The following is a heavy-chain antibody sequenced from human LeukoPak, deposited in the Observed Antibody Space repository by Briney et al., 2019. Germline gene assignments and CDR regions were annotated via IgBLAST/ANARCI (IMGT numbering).Heavy chain of an antibody. V-gene: IGHV4-4*07. CDR3: ARGVVVPAAIRFYYYMDV. CDR2: IYTSGST. CDR1: GGSISSYY. D-gene: IGHD2-2*02. J-gene: IGHJ6*03. Sequence: PSETLSLTCTVSGGSISSYYWSWIRQPAGKGLEWIGRIYTSGSTNYNPSLKSRVTMSVDPSKNQFSLKLSSVTAADTAVYYCARGVVVPAAIRFYYYMDVWGKGTTVTVSS.